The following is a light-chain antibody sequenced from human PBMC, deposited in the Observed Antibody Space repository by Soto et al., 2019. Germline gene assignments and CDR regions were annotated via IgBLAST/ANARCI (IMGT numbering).Light chain of an antibody. J-gene: IGLJ1*01. CDR3: CSYVGSNTFYV. CDR2: EVT. CDR1: NSDLGTYNL. V-gene: IGLV2-23*02. Sequence: QSVLTHPASVSWSPGQSIAIACTGTNSDLGTYNLVSWYQQHPGKAPKTIIYEVTKRPSGVSKRFSGSKSGNTASLTISGLQAEDEADYYCCSYVGSNTFYVFGTGTKVTVL.